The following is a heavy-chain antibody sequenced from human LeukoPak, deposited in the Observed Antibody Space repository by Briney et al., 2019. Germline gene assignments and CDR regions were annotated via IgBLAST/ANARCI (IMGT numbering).Heavy chain of an antibody. CDR3: ARDLTPTVFGVVSDY. J-gene: IGHJ4*02. CDR2: INPSGGST. CDR1: GYTFTSYY. Sequence: ASVKVSCKASGYTFTSYYMHWVRQAPGQGLEWMGIINPSGGSTSYAQKFQGRVTMTRDTSTSTVYMELSSLRSEDTAVYYCARDLTPTVFGVVSDYWGQGTLVTVSS. D-gene: IGHD3-3*01. V-gene: IGHV1-46*01.